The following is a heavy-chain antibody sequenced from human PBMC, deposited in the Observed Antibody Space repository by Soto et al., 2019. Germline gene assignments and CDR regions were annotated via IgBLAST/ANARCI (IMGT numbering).Heavy chain of an antibody. V-gene: IGHV3-64*01. Sequence: EVQLVESGGGLVQPGGSLRLSCAASGFTFSSYDMHWVRQAPGKGLEYISAISSNGVVTYYANSVKGRFTISRDNSKNMTYLQKGSLIAEDMAVYYCGRDTSFDYWGQGNLVTVSA. CDR2: ISSNGVVT. CDR3: GRDTSFDY. D-gene: IGHD3-16*01. J-gene: IGHJ4*02. CDR1: GFTFSSYD.